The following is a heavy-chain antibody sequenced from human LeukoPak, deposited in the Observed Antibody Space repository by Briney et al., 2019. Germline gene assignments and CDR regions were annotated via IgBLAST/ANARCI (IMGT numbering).Heavy chain of an antibody. CDR2: IYYSGST. J-gene: IGHJ4*02. D-gene: IGHD6-6*01. CDR3: ARAVAGGSSPEFDY. CDR1: GGSISSYY. Sequence: SETLSLTCTVSGGSISSYYWSWIRQPPGKGLERVGYIYYSGSTNYNPSLKSRVTISVDAAKNQFSLKLSSVTAAATAVYYCARAVAGGSSPEFDYWGQGNLVTVSS. V-gene: IGHV4-59*01.